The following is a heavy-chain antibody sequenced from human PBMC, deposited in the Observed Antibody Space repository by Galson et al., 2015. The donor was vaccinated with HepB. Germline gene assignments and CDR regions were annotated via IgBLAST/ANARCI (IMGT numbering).Heavy chain of an antibody. CDR1: GGPISSSSYY. V-gene: IGHV4-39*01. Sequence: ETLSLTCTVSGGPISSSSYYWGWIRQPPGKGLEWIGSIYYSGSTYYNPSLKSRVTISVDTSKNQFSLKLSSVTAADTAVYYCARRDYYGLTWGQGTLVTVSS. D-gene: IGHD3-10*01. CDR3: ARRDYYGLT. CDR2: IYYSGST. J-gene: IGHJ5*02.